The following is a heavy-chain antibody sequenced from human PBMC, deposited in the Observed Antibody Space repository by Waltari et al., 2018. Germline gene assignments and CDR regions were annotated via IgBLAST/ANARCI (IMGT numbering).Heavy chain of an antibody. CDR3: GRREGSVTMVRGIDQ. J-gene: IGHJ4*02. V-gene: IGHV3-74*01. D-gene: IGHD3-10*01. Sequence: EVQLVKSGGGLVPPWGSLRLSCAASGLTFSSSWINWVRQAPGRGLVWGDRIKRDGSGKGYADSVKGRFTSSRDNAKNTLYLERNSRRAEDTALYYCGRREGSVTMVRGIDQWGQGTLVTVSS. CDR1: GLTFSSSW. CDR2: IKRDGSGK.